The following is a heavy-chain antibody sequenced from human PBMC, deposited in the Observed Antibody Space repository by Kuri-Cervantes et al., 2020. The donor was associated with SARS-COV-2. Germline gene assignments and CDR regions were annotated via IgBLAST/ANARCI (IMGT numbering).Heavy chain of an antibody. Sequence: GESLKISCAASGFTFSNYNMNWVRQAPGKGLEWVSSISSGSTYIYYADSVKGRFTISRDNAKNSLYLQMNSLRAEDTAVYYCARDHDAKSFDYWGQGTLVTVSS. CDR1: GFTFSNYN. CDR3: ARDHDAKSFDY. CDR2: ISSGSTYI. D-gene: IGHD1-1*01. J-gene: IGHJ4*02. V-gene: IGHV3-21*01.